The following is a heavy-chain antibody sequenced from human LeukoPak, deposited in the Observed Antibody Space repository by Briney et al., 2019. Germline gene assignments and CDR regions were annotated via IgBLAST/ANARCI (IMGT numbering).Heavy chain of an antibody. CDR3: ARDSVRVERYYDSWSGYGYCDS. D-gene: IGHD3-3*01. CDR1: GFSFSKYG. Sequence: GGSLRLSCIAPGFSFSKYGMHWVRQAPGKGLEYVSAVSSNGGSTHYAQSVKGRYTVSRDNSKNTLYLHMGSLRSEDMAVYYCARDSVRVERYYDSWSGYGYCDSWGQGTLVIVSS. V-gene: IGHV3-64*01. J-gene: IGHJ4*02. CDR2: VSSNGGST.